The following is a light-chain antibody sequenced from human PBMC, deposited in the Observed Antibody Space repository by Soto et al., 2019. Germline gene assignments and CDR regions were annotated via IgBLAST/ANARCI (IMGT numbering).Light chain of an antibody. J-gene: IGLJ1*01. CDR2: EVS. CDR3: CSYAGSYYV. V-gene: IGLV2-23*02. Sequence: QSVLTQPASVSGSPGQSITISCTGTSSDVGSYNLVSWYQQHPVKAPKLMIYEVSKRPSGVSNRFSGSKSGNTASLTISGLQAEDEADYYCCSYAGSYYVFGTGTKVTVL. CDR1: SSDVGSYNL.